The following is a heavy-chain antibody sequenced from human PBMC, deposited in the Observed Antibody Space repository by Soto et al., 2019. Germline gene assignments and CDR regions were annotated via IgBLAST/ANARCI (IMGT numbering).Heavy chain of an antibody. V-gene: IGHV4-30-2*01. CDR3: ARGGTYYYDSSDYYYTAFDI. CDR2: IYHTGST. D-gene: IGHD3-22*01. CDR1: GGSISSGVYS. J-gene: IGHJ3*02. Sequence: QLQLQESGSGLVKPSQTLSLTCAVSGGSISSGVYSWSWIRQPPGKGLEWIGYIYHTGSTYYNPSLKSRVTMAVDRSKNQFSLKLSSVTAADTAVYYCARGGTYYYDSSDYYYTAFDIWGQGTMLTVSS.